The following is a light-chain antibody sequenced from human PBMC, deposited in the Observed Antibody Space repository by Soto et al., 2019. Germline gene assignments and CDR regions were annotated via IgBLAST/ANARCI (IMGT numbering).Light chain of an antibody. Sequence: QSVLTQPPSVSAAPGQKVTISCSGSSSNMGHNYVCWYQHLPGTAPKLLIFDNDKRPSGIPDRFSGSKSGTSATLGITGLQAGDEADYYCGTWDSSLSVGLFGGGTKLTVL. J-gene: IGLJ2*01. CDR2: DND. V-gene: IGLV1-51*01. CDR1: SSNMGHNY. CDR3: GTWDSSLSVGL.